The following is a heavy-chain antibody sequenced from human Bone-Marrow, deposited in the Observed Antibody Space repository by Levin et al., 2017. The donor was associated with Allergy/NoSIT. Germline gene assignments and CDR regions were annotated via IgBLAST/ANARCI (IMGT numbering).Heavy chain of an antibody. V-gene: IGHV4-39*01. J-gene: IGHJ3*02. Sequence: SQTLSLTCTVSGGSLSSSSHYWDWIRQPPGKGLEWIGSIYYSGRTYYHPSLKSRVTISVDTSKNQFSLKLSSVTAADTAVYYCARHPGAAVAGTRRAFDIWGQGTMVTVSS. CDR2: IYYSGRT. CDR3: ARHPGAAVAGTRRAFDI. CDR1: GGSLSSSSHY. D-gene: IGHD6-19*01.